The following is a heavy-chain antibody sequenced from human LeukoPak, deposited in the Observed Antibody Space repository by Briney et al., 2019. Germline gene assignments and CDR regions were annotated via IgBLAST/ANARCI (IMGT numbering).Heavy chain of an antibody. CDR1: GFTFSSYA. Sequence: GGSLRLSCAASGFTFSSYAMSWVRQAPGKGLEWVSSIGGLGCSTFYAVSVKGRFTISRDNSKNTLYLQMNSLRGEDTAIYYCARDAGNSGYGCDLWGQGTLVTVSS. CDR2: IGGLGCST. CDR3: ARDAGNSGYGCDL. J-gene: IGHJ5*02. D-gene: IGHD5-12*01. V-gene: IGHV3-23*01.